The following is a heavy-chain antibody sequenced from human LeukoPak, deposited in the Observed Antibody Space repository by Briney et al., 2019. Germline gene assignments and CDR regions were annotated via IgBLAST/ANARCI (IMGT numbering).Heavy chain of an antibody. D-gene: IGHD2-2*01. CDR2: IYHSGST. CDR1: GGSISSGGYS. CDR3: ARGAPVPGAYYFDY. J-gene: IGHJ4*02. V-gene: IGHV4-30-2*01. Sequence: SETLSLTCAVSGGSISSGGYSWSWIRQPPGKGLEWIGYIYHSGSTYYNPSLKSRVTISVDRSKNQFSLKLSSVTAADTAVYYCARGAPVPGAYYFDYWGQGTLVTVSS.